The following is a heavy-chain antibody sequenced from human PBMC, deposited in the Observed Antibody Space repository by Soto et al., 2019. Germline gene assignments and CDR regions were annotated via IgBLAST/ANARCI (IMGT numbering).Heavy chain of an antibody. Sequence: PSETLSLTCTVSGGSISSGVYYWSWIRRPPGKGLEWIGYIYYSGSTYYNPSLKSRITISVDTSKNQFSLKLSSVTAADTAVYYCARDGTLRSLDYWGQGTLVTVSS. D-gene: IGHD1-26*01. CDR3: ARDGTLRSLDY. CDR1: GGSISSGVYY. J-gene: IGHJ4*02. V-gene: IGHV4-30-4*01. CDR2: IYYSGST.